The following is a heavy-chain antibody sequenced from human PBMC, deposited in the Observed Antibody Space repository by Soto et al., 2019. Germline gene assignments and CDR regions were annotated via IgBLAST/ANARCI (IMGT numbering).Heavy chain of an antibody. CDR3: ARGSPGRVTDCCQIEY. D-gene: IGHD2-21*02. J-gene: IGHJ4*02. CDR2: IYSGGTT. Sequence: EVQLVESGGGLVQPGGSLRLSCAASGFTVSSNYMSWVRQAPGKGLESVSFIYSGGTTYYADSVKGRFTISRDSSKNTVFLQMNSLRAEDTAVYYCARGSPGRVTDCCQIEYLGQGILVIVSS. V-gene: IGHV3-66*01. CDR1: GFTVSSNY.